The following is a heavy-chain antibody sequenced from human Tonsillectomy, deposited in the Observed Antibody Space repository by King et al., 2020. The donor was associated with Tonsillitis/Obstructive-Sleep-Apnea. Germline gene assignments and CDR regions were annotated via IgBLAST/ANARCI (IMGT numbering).Heavy chain of an antibody. Sequence: VQLVESGGGQVQPGGSLRLFCAASGFTFSRYWMHWVRQVPGRGLEWVSRINVDGTTTAYADSVRGRFTISRDNAKNTLYLEMNSLRAEDTAVYSCAKVVDSGGNSGFDYWGRGTLVTVSS. J-gene: IGHJ4*02. D-gene: IGHD4-23*01. CDR3: AKVVDSGGNSGFDY. V-gene: IGHV3-74*01. CDR2: INVDGTTT. CDR1: GFTFSRYW.